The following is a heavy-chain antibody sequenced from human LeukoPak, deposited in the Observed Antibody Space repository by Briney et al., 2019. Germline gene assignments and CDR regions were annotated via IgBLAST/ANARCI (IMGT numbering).Heavy chain of an antibody. V-gene: IGHV3-23*01. CDR3: ARDPSRNYDILTGYYFSLYYFDY. CDR1: GFTFSNYA. CDR2: ISGSASST. J-gene: IGHJ4*02. Sequence: GGSLRLSCAASGFTFSNYAMSWVRQAPGKGLEWVSAISGSASSTYYADSVKGRFTISRDNSKNTLYLQMNSLRADDTAVYYCARDPSRNYDILTGYYFSLYYFDYWGQGTLVTVSS. D-gene: IGHD3-9*01.